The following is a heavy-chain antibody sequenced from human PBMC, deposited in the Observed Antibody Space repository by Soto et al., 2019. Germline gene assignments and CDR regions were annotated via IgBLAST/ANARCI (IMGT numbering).Heavy chain of an antibody. J-gene: IGHJ3*02. CDR2: IIPILGIA. D-gene: IGHD3-22*01. V-gene: IGHV1-69*04. CDR1: GGTFSSYT. CDR3: AREYYYDSSGYYGAFDI. Sequence: ASVKVSCKASGGTFSSYTISWVRQAPGQGLEWMGRIIPILGIANYAQKFQGRVTITADKSTSTAYMELSSLRSEDTAVYYCAREYYYDSSGYYGAFDIWGQGTMVTVSS.